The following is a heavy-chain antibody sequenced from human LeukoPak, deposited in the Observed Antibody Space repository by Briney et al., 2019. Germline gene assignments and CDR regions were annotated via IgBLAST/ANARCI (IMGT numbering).Heavy chain of an antibody. CDR3: ARDDYGGSL. V-gene: IGHV4-59*01. J-gene: IGHJ4*02. D-gene: IGHD4-23*01. CDR2: IYYSGGT. Sequence: SETLSLTCTVSGGSISSYYWSWIRQPPGKGLEWIGYIYYSGGTSYNPSLKSRVTISVDTSKNQFSLKLSSVTAADTAVYYCARDDYGGSLWGQGTLVTVSS. CDR1: GGSISSYY.